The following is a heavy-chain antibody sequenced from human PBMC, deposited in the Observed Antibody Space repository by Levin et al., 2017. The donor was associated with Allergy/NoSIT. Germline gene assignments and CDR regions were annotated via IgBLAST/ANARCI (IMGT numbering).Heavy chain of an antibody. CDR1: GGSISSSNG. CDR2: IYQSGSS. Sequence: KTSETLSLTCAVSGGSISSSNGWSWVRQPPGKGLEWIGDIYQSGSSNYNSPLKSRASISVDKSQSQFSLTLSSVTAADTAVYYCARRSSGSHYNFDYWGQGTLVTVSS. J-gene: IGHJ4*02. V-gene: IGHV4-4*02. CDR3: ARRSSGSHYNFDY. D-gene: IGHD3-10*01.